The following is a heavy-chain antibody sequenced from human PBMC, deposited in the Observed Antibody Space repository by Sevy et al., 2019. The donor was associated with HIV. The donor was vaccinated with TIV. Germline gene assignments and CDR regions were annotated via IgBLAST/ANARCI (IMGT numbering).Heavy chain of an antibody. Sequence: GESLKISCKGSGYSFTSYWIGWVRQMPGKGLEWMGIIYPGDSDTRYSPSFQGQVTISADKSISTAYLQWSSLKASDTAMYYCARMDRVAAAGTHWFDPWGQGTLVTVSS. J-gene: IGHJ5*02. CDR3: ARMDRVAAAGTHWFDP. D-gene: IGHD6-13*01. V-gene: IGHV5-51*01. CDR2: IYPGDSDT. CDR1: GYSFTSYW.